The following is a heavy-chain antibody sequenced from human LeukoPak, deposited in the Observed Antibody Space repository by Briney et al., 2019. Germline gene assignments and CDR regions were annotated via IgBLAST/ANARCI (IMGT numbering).Heavy chain of an antibody. J-gene: IGHJ4*02. CDR2: INHSGST. V-gene: IGHV4-34*01. Sequence: SETLSLTCAVYGGSFSGYYWSWIRQPPGKGLEWIGEINHSGSTNYNPSLKSRVTISVDTSKNQSTLKLSSVTAADTAVYYCARGFGGDCSSTSCYVDFDYWGQGTLVTVSS. CDR1: GGSFSGYY. D-gene: IGHD2-2*01. CDR3: ARGFGGDCSSTSCYVDFDY.